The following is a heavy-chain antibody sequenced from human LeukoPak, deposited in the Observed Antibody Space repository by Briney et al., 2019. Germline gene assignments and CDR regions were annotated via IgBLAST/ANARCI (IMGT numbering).Heavy chain of an antibody. J-gene: IGHJ2*01. CDR3: AKDRTMGASYWYFDL. D-gene: IGHD1-26*01. V-gene: IGHV3-23*01. CDR1: GVTLSSFA. Sequence: PGGSLRLSCAASGVTLSSFAMSWARQAPGKGLEWVSGISSSGSGDNTYYADSVKGRFTISRDSSKNTLFLHMNTLRAEDTAIYYCAKDRTMGASYWYFDLWGRGTLVTVSS. CDR2: ISSSGSGDNT.